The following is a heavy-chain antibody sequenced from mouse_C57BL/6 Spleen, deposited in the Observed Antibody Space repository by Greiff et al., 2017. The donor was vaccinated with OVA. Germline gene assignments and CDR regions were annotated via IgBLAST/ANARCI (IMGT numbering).Heavy chain of an antibody. J-gene: IGHJ4*01. V-gene: IGHV1-52*01. Sequence: VQLQQPGAELVRPGSSVKLSCKASGYTFTSYWMHWVKQRPIQGLEWIGNIDPSDSATHYNQKFKDKATLTVDKSSSTAYMQLSSLTSEDSAVYYCARGAQATRYYAMDYWGQGTSVTVSS. D-gene: IGHD3-2*02. CDR3: ARGAQATRYYAMDY. CDR1: GYTFTSYW. CDR2: IDPSDSAT.